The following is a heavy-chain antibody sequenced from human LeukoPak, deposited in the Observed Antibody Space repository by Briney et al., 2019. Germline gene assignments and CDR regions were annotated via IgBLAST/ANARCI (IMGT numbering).Heavy chain of an antibody. V-gene: IGHV1-58*01. CDR1: GFTFTSSA. Sequence: SVKVSCKASGFTFTSSAVQWVRQARGQRLEWIGWIVVGSGNTHYAQNFQERVTITRDMSTSTAYMELSSLGSGDTAVYYCAADLLGAAAYSWGQGTLVTVSS. D-gene: IGHD6-13*01. J-gene: IGHJ5*02. CDR3: AADLLGAAAYS. CDR2: IVVGSGNT.